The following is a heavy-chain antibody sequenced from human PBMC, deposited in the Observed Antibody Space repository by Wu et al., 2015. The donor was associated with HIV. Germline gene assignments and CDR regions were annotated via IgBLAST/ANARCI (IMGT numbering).Heavy chain of an antibody. Sequence: QVQLVQSGAEIKKPGSSVKLSCRASRDTFRRFAITWVRQAPGQGLECMGKITPILGSTVYTQKFQGRVTITTDESTTTAYMEVSSLTSEDTAVYYCARGLRDILTGYYSAFEYWGQGTLVIVSS. CDR1: RDTFRRFA. J-gene: IGHJ4*02. V-gene: IGHV1-69*11. D-gene: IGHD3-9*01. CDR3: ARGLRDILTGYYSAFEY. CDR2: ITPILGST.